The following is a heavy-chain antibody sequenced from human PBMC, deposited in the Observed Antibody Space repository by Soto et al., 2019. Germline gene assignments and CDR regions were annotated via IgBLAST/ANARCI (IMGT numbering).Heavy chain of an antibody. J-gene: IGHJ5*02. D-gene: IGHD2-8*01. CDR2: INHSGST. CDR1: GGSFSGYY. Sequence: SETLSLTCAVYGGSFSGYYWSWIRQPPGKGLEWIGEINHSGSTNYNPSLKSRVTISVDTSKNQFSLKLSSVTAADTAVYYCKGDVYATPGTNWFDPWGQGTLVTVSS. V-gene: IGHV4-34*01. CDR3: KGDVYATPGTNWFDP.